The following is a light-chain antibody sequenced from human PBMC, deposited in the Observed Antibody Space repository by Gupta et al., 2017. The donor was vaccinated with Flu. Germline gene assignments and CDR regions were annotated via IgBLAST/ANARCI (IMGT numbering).Light chain of an antibody. CDR2: AAY. Sequence: DIHLTQSPFLLSASVGDRVTITCRASQGISRYLAWYQQKPGKAPKLLIYAAYPLQSGGTLRFSGSGSGPEFTLTSRRRKDADFDNYDGQQLTSYLFGQGTKLEIK. V-gene: IGKV1-9*01. J-gene: IGKJ2*01. CDR1: QGISRY. CDR3: QQLTSYL.